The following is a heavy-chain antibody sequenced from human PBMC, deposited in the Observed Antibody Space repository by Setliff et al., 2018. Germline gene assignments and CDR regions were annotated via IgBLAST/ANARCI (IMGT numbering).Heavy chain of an antibody. CDR3: ARLALTGYDTSGYYYALDYYYYMDV. CDR1: GFTFSSYS. J-gene: IGHJ6*03. CDR2: ISGSGSTI. V-gene: IGHV3-48*01. D-gene: IGHD3-22*01. Sequence: PGGSLRLSCAASGFTFSSYSMNWVRQAPGKGLEWVSYISGSGSTIYYADSVKGRFTISRDNANHSLHLQMNSLRAEDTAVYFCARLALTGYDTSGYYYALDYYYYMDVWGKGTTVTVSS.